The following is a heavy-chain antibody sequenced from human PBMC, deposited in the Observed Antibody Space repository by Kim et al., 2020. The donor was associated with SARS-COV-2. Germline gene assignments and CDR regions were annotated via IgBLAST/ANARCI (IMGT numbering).Heavy chain of an antibody. J-gene: IGHJ3*02. V-gene: IGHV3-30-3*01. CDR2: ISYDGSNK. D-gene: IGHD6-6*01. Sequence: GGSLRLSCAASGFTFSSYAMHWVRQAPGKGLEWVAVISYDGSNKYYADSVKGRFTISRDNSKNTLYLQMNSLRAEDTAVYYCASPIAARAFGAFDIWGQGTMVTVSS. CDR1: GFTFSSYA. CDR3: ASPIAARAFGAFDI.